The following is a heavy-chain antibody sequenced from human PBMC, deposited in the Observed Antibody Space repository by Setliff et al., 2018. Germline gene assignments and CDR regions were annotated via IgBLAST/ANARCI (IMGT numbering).Heavy chain of an antibody. D-gene: IGHD6-19*01. J-gene: IGHJ4*02. CDR3: ARDGAAVAGTHGLDY. V-gene: IGHV4-4*08. CDR2: IYTSGSI. CDR1: GGSISGYY. Sequence: SETLSLTCNVFGGSISGYYWNWIRQPPGKGLEWIGNIYTSGSIKYNPSLRSRVTISVGTSKNQFSLRLTSATAADTAVYYCARDGAAVAGTHGLDYWGQGALVTVSS.